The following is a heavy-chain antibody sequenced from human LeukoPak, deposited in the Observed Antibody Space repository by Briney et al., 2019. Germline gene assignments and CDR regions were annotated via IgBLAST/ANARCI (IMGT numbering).Heavy chain of an antibody. CDR2: IKHDGRDK. V-gene: IGHV3-7*01. J-gene: IGHJ4*02. Sequence: PGGSLRLSCAASGFTFSTYNMNWVRQAPGKGLEWVANIKHDGRDKYYLDSVKGRFTLSRDNAKNSLYLQMNSLRAEDTAVYYCARGGLRGVLLPVDYWGQGTLVTVSS. CDR1: GFTFSTYN. D-gene: IGHD3-10*01. CDR3: ARGGLRGVLLPVDY.